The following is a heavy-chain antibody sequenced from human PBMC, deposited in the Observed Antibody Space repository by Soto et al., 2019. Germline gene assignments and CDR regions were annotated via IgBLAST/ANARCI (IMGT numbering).Heavy chain of an antibody. Sequence: QLQLQESGSGLVKPSQTLSITCAVSGGSISSGGSSWTWIRQPPGKGLECIGYIYLSGSTHYNPSLTSRVTLSVDRSKNEFSLKLTSVTAADTAVYYCARGAVVNFDSWGQGTLFTVSS. CDR2: IYLSGST. CDR3: ARGAVVNFDS. D-gene: IGHD3-22*01. CDR1: GGSISSGGSS. V-gene: IGHV4-30-2*01. J-gene: IGHJ4*02.